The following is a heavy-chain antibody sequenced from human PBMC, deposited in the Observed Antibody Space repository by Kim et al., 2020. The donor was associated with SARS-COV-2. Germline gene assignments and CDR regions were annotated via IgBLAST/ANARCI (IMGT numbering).Heavy chain of an antibody. Sequence: GGSLRLSCAASGLIFNNAWMSWVRQAPGKGREWVGRIKSKTEGGTTDYAAPVKGRFSISRDDSKNTMYLQMDSLKTEDTAVYYCTRIGDSGLDVWGQGTTVTVSS. CDR2: IKSKTEGGTT. CDR3: TRIGDSGLDV. CDR1: GLIFNNAW. D-gene: IGHD2-15*01. J-gene: IGHJ6*02. V-gene: IGHV3-15*01.